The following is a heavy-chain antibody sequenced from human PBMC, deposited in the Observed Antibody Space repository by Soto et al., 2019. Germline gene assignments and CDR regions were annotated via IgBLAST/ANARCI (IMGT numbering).Heavy chain of an antibody. D-gene: IGHD6-19*01. V-gene: IGHV3-64*01. CDR1: GLTFSNYA. Sequence: EVQLVESGGGLVQPGGSLRLSCAASGLTFSNYAMDWVRQAPGKVLEYVSGISSNGVGTYYANSVKDRFTISRDNSKNTQYHQMGSLRAEDMAVYYCAIREQSDHYYMDVWGKGTSVTVSS. CDR2: ISSNGVGT. CDR3: AIREQSDHYYMDV. J-gene: IGHJ6*03.